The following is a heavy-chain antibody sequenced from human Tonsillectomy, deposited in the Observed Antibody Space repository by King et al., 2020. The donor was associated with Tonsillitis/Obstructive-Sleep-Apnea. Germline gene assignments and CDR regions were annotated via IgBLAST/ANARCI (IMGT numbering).Heavy chain of an antibody. CDR2: ISWNSGSI. J-gene: IGHJ4*02. Sequence: QLVQSGGGLVQPGRSLRLSCAASGFTFDDYAMHWVRQAPGKGLEWVSGISWNSGSIGYADSVKGLFTISRDNAKNSLYLQMNSLRAEDTALYYCAKGPTGECYDSSGYYSINYFDYWGQGTLVTVSS. D-gene: IGHD3-22*01. V-gene: IGHV3-9*01. CDR1: GFTFDDYA. CDR3: AKGPTGECYDSSGYYSINYFDY.